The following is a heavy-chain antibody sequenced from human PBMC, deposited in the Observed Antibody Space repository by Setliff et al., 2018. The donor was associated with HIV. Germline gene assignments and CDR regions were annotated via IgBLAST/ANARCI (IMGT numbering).Heavy chain of an antibody. V-gene: IGHV4-39*01. J-gene: IGHJ6*03. D-gene: IGHD3-9*01. Sequence: PSETLSLTCTVSGGSISSRDYYWGWIRQPPGKGLEWIGSMSYSGIAYYNPSLKSRVTISVDTSKSQFSLRLSSVTAANTAVYYCARQRDFDWLLQNYYYIDVWYKVATGTVS. CDR3: ARQRDFDWLLQNYYYIDV. CDR2: MSYSGIA. CDR1: GGSISSRDYY.